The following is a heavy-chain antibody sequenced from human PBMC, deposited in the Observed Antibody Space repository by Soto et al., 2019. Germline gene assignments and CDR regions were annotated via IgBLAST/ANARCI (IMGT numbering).Heavy chain of an antibody. D-gene: IGHD1-26*01. V-gene: IGHV3-33*01. CDR3: AIRAEGSWYWFDP. CDR1: GFTCSSYA. CDR2: IWYDGNNK. Sequence: QVQLVESGGGVVQTGRSLTLSCAASGFTCSSYAMHWVRQAPGKGLEWVAAIWYDGNNKYYADSVKGRFTISGDNSKNTLYLHMSMLRAEDTASYYCAIRAEGSWYWFDPWGQGTLVTVSS. J-gene: IGHJ5*02.